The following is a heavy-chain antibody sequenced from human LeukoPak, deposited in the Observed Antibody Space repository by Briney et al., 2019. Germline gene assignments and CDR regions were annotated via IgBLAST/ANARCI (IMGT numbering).Heavy chain of an antibody. Sequence: GGSLRLSCAASGFTFSTYTMNWVRQAPGKGLEWISYITASSTTIYYADSVKGRFTISRDNAKNSLYLQMNGLRGEDTAVYYCAQGPGARGHFNWFDPWGQGTLVTVSS. V-gene: IGHV3-48*04. CDR1: GFTFSTYT. J-gene: IGHJ5*02. CDR3: AQGPGARGHFNWFDP. D-gene: IGHD5-12*01. CDR2: ITASSTTI.